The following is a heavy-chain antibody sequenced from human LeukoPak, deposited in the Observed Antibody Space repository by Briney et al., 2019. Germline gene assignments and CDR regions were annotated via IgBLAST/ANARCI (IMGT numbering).Heavy chain of an antibody. D-gene: IGHD3-16*01. V-gene: IGHV4-59*01. CDR3: AAAPMGAGWFDP. CDR1: GGSISSYY. J-gene: IGHJ5*02. Sequence: SETLSLTCTDSGGSISSYYWSWIRQPPGKGLEWIGYIYHSGSTNYNPSLKSRVTISVDTSKNQLSLKLNSVTAADTAVYYCAAAPMGAGWFDPWGQGTLVTVSS. CDR2: IYHSGST.